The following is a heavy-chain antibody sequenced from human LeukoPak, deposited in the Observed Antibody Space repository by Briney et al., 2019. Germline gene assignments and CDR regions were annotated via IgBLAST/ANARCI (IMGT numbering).Heavy chain of an antibody. CDR1: GFTFSSYS. D-gene: IGHD2-21*01. Sequence: PGGSLRLSCAASGFTFSSYSMNWVRQAPGKGLEWVSSISGSSSHIYYADSVKGRFTISRDNAKDSLFLQMNSLRDEDTAVYYCATDLAGIDTFDIWGQGTMVTVSS. CDR3: ATDLAGIDTFDI. CDR2: ISGSSSHI. V-gene: IGHV3-21*01. J-gene: IGHJ3*02.